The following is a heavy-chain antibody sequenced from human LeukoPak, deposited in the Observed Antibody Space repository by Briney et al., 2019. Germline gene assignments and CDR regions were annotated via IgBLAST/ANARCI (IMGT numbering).Heavy chain of an antibody. CDR3: AKAFSAYENWPPNWFDP. CDR1: GCTFSTFA. V-gene: IGHV3-23*01. Sequence: GGSLRLSCAASGCTFSTFAMCWVCQPPGKGLDWVSAVSGSGGGTYYAASVKGRLTIFRDNSKNPLYLQMSSLRAEDTAVYYCAKAFSAYENWPPNWFDPWGQGTLVTVSS. CDR2: VSGSGGGT. D-gene: IGHD5-12*01. J-gene: IGHJ5*02.